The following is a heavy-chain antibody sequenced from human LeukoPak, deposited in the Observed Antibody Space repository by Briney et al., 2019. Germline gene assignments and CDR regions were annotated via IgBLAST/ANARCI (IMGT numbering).Heavy chain of an antibody. CDR1: GGSISSSSYY. Sequence: SETLSLTCSVSGGSISSSSYYWSWIRQSPGKGLEWLGYTYDSGRSNYNPSLESRVAISVDTSKNQFSLKLTSVTAADTAVYYCARGGGRTNYYFDSWGQGSLVSVSS. V-gene: IGHV4-61*01. D-gene: IGHD2-15*01. J-gene: IGHJ4*02. CDR3: ARGGGRTNYYFDS. CDR2: TYDSGRS.